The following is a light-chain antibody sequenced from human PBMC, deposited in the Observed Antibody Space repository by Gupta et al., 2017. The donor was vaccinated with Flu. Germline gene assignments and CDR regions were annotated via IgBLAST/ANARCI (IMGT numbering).Light chain of an antibody. CDR1: GHNNNI. CDR3: ETWDSVTRV. V-gene: IGLV4-60*03. Sequence: GHNNNIIAWHQQQPGKEPRCLMKLEGSGSDIKGSGIPDRFSGSSFGADRYLTISTLQSEDEADYYCETWDSVTRVFGGGTKLTVL. CDR2: LEGSGSD. J-gene: IGLJ3*02.